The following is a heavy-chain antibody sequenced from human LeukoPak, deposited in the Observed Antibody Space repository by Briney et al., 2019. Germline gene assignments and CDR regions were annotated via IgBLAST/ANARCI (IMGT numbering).Heavy chain of an antibody. CDR3: ARRGYCATTTCYRLFDY. J-gene: IGHJ4*02. V-gene: IGHV5-51*01. D-gene: IGHD2-2*01. CDR2: IYPGDSDT. Sequence: GESLKISFKGSGYRFTNYWIGWVRPMPGKGLEWMGIIYPGDSDTRYSPSFQGQVTISADKSITTAYLQWSSLKASDTAMYYCARRGYCATTTCYRLFDYWGQGTLVTVSS. CDR1: GYRFTNYW.